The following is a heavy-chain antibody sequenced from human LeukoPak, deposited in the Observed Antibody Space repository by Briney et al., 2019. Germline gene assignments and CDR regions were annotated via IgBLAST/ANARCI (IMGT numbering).Heavy chain of an antibody. CDR1: GGSISSGDYY. CDR2: MYYSGST. V-gene: IGHV4-30-4*08. Sequence: SETLSLTCTVSGGSISSGDYYWGWIRQPRGKGLEWIGYMYYSGSTYYNPSLKSRVTISVDTSKNQFSLKLSSVTAADTAVYYCARVSYGGNYYYYYMDVWGRGTTVTVSS. CDR3: ARVSYGGNYYYYYMDV. J-gene: IGHJ6*03. D-gene: IGHD4-23*01.